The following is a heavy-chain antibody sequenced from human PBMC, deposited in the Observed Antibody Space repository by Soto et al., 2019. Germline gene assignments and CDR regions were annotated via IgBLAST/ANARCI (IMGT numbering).Heavy chain of an antibody. V-gene: IGHV3-23*01. Sequence: EVQLLESGGGLVQPGGSLRLSCAASGITISNYPMSWVRQAPGKGLDWVSGISGSGDRTYYADSAKGRFSISKAISKNSLSQQLDSLGVEDTAVYFCVKDDGGYPSTAPHWGQGTLVTVSS. CDR3: VKDDGGYPSTAPH. D-gene: IGHD3-22*01. CDR2: ISGSGDRT. J-gene: IGHJ4*02. CDR1: GITISNYP.